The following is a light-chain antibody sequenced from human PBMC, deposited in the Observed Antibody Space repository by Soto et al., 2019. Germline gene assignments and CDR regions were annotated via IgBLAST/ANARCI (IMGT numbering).Light chain of an antibody. Sequence: EIVLTQSPSTLSLSPGETATLSCRASQTISSYLVWYQQKPGQAPRLLISAASDRATGIPARFSGSGSGTDFTLTISSXEPEDFAVYYCQQRDNWPLTFGQGTRLEIK. J-gene: IGKJ5*01. CDR1: QTISSY. CDR3: QQRDNWPLT. V-gene: IGKV3-11*01. CDR2: AAS.